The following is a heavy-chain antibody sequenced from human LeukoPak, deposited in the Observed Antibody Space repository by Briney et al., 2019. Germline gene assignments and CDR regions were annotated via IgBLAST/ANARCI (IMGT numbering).Heavy chain of an antibody. J-gene: IGHJ3*02. V-gene: IGHV4-4*09. CDR1: GSSIGTYS. Sequence: SETLSLTCTVSGSSIGTYSWSWIRQPPGKGLEWVGYINTTGGTHYNPSLKSRVSMSLDTYKNQFSLRLSSVTAADTAVFYCARHRAEMATIIGDAFDIWGQGTMVTVSS. CDR3: ARHRAEMATIIGDAFDI. D-gene: IGHD5-24*01. CDR2: INTTGGT.